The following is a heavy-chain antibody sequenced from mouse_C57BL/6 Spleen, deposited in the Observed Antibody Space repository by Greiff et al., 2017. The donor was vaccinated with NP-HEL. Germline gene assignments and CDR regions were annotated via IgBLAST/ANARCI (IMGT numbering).Heavy chain of an antibody. J-gene: IGHJ4*01. CDR2: INPNYGTT. Sequence: EVQLQQSGPELVKPGASVKISCKASGYSFTDYNMHWVKQSNGKSLEWIGVINPNYGTTSYNQKFQGKATLTVDQSSSTAYMQLNSLTSEDSAVYYCARNQYYGSSYPYYYAMDYWGQGTSVTASS. CDR3: ARNQYYGSSYPYYYAMDY. CDR1: GYSFTDYN. D-gene: IGHD1-1*01. V-gene: IGHV1-39*01.